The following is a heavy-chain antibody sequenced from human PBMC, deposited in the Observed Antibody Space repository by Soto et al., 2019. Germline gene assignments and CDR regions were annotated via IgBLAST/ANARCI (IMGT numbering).Heavy chain of an antibody. V-gene: IGHV1-18*01. Sequence: ASVKVSCKASGYTFTSNGISWVRQAPGQGLEWMGWIITYNGNTDYAQNLQGRVTMTTDTSTSTAYMELSSLTSDDTAVYYCARRGPSTSFDSWGQGTLVTVSS. J-gene: IGHJ5*01. CDR3: ARRGPSTSFDS. CDR2: IITYNGNT. D-gene: IGHD3-16*01. CDR1: GYTFTSNG.